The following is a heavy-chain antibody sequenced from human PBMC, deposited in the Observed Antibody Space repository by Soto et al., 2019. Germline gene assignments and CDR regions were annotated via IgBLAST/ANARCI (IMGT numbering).Heavy chain of an antibody. Sequence: QVQLQESGPGLVRPSETLSLTCTVSGASVSSRYHYWNWIRQSPEMGLEWIGSIYYSRTTNYNPSLQSRATISVDTSKSQFSLKLNSVTAADTAVYYCAKAGDYDFLTGSQHNFGLDVWGQGTTVTVSS. CDR2: IYYSRTT. V-gene: IGHV4-61*01. CDR1: GASVSSRYHY. CDR3: AKAGDYDFLTGSQHNFGLDV. D-gene: IGHD3-9*01. J-gene: IGHJ6*02.